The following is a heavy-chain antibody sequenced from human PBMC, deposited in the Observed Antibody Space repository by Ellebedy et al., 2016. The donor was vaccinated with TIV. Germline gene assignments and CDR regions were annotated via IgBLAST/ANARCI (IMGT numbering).Heavy chain of an antibody. CDR3: AREGRYCSGGSCHGWFDP. D-gene: IGHD2-15*01. V-gene: IGHV4-4*07. Sequence: SETLSLTXTVSGGSISSYYWSWIRQPAGKGLEWIGRIYTSGSTNYNPSLKSRVTISVDTPKNQFSLKLSSVTAADTAVYYCAREGRYCSGGSCHGWFDPWGQGTLVTVSS. J-gene: IGHJ5*02. CDR2: IYTSGST. CDR1: GGSISSYY.